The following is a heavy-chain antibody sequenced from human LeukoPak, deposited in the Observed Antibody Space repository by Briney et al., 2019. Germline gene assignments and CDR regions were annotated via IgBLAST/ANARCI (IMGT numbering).Heavy chain of an antibody. CDR1: GYTFTNYY. Sequence: ASVRVSCKASGYTFTNYYMHWVRQAPGHGLEWMGWINPNRGDTNYAQKFQGRVTMTRDTSITTAFMELTRLTSDDTAVYYCTRDLLGFATTPLSDWGQGTLATVSS. V-gene: IGHV1-2*02. J-gene: IGHJ4*02. CDR2: INPNRGDT. D-gene: IGHD4-17*01. CDR3: TRDLLGFATTPLSD.